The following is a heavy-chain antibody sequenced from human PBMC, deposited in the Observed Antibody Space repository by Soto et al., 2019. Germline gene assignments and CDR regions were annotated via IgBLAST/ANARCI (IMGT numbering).Heavy chain of an antibody. D-gene: IGHD1-26*01. Sequence: SETLSLTCTVSGGSISSYYWSWIRRPPGKGLEWIGYICYSGSTNYNPSLKSRVTISVDTSKNQFSLKLSPVTAADTAVYYCARYREGKYYYYGMDVWGQGTTVTVSS. J-gene: IGHJ6*02. CDR1: GGSISSYY. CDR3: ARYREGKYYYYGMDV. CDR2: ICYSGST. V-gene: IGHV4-59*01.